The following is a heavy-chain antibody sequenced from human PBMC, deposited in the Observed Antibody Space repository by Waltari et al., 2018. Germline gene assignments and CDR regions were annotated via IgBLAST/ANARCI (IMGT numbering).Heavy chain of an antibody. Sequence: VQLQESGPGLVKPSETLSLTCTVSGYSISSGYYWGWIRQPPGKGLEWVGFIRSKAYGGTTENAASVKGRFTISRDDSKSIAYLQMNSLKTEDTAVYYCTRAPRIAVALIYMDVWGKGTTVTVSS. V-gene: IGHV3-49*05. CDR2: IRSKAYGGTT. CDR1: GYSISSGYY. D-gene: IGHD6-19*01. CDR3: TRAPRIAVALIYMDV. J-gene: IGHJ6*03.